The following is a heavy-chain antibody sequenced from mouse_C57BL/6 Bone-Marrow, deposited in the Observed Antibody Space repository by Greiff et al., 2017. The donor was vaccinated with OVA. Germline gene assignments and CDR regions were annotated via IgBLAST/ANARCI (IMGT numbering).Heavy chain of an antibody. CDR3: ARGTDYDGYYFDY. Sequence: QVQLQQPGAELVMPGASVKLSCKASGYTFTSYWMHWVKQRPGQGLEWIGEIDPSDSYTNYNQKFKGKSTLTVDKSSSTAYMQLSSLTSEDSAVYYCARGTDYDGYYFDYWGQGTTLTVSS. CDR2: IDPSDSYT. D-gene: IGHD2-4*01. V-gene: IGHV1-69*01. CDR1: GYTFTSYW. J-gene: IGHJ2*01.